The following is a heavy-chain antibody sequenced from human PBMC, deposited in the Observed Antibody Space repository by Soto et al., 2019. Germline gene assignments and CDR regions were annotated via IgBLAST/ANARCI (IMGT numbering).Heavy chain of an antibody. Sequence: PSETLSLTCAVYGGSFSGYYWSWIRQPPGKGLEWIGEINHSGSTNYNPSLKSRVTISVDTSKNQFSLKLSSVTAADTAVYYCARICGGDCYSMFEYWGQGTLVTVSS. CDR3: ARICGGDCYSMFEY. V-gene: IGHV4-34*01. J-gene: IGHJ4*02. CDR2: INHSGST. D-gene: IGHD2-21*02. CDR1: GGSFSGYY.